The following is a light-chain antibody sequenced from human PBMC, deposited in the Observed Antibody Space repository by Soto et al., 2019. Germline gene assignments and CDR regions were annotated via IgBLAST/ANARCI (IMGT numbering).Light chain of an antibody. V-gene: IGKV3-20*01. CDR2: GAS. CDR1: QSVSSY. Sequence: EIVLTQSPATLSLSPGERATLSCRASQSVSSYLAWYHQRPGRAPRLLIYGASSRATDIPDRFSGSGSGTDFTLTISRLEPEDFGVYYCQQYGNAPLAFGGGTRV. CDR3: QQYGNAPLA. J-gene: IGKJ4*01.